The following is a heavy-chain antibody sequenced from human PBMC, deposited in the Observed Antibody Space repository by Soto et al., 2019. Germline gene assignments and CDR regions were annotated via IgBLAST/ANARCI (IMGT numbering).Heavy chain of an antibody. V-gene: IGHV3-21*01. CDR2: ISSSSSYI. J-gene: IGHJ4*02. CDR3: ASGGGDWSIERREYDY. D-gene: IGHD2-21*02. CDR1: GFSFSTYT. Sequence: EVQLVESGGGLVKPGESLRISCAASGFSFSTYTMDWVRQAPGKGLEWVSSISSSSSYIFYADLVKGRFTISRDNARNSLFLPMDSLRVEDTAVYFCASGGGDWSIERREYDYWGQGTLVTVSS.